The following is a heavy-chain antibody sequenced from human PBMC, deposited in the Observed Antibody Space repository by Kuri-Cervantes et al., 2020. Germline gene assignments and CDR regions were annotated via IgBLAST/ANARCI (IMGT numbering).Heavy chain of an antibody. D-gene: IGHD3-10*01. CDR1: GYTFTSYA. CDR3: VRCYYGAGIYYGFEDYGMDV. J-gene: IGHJ6*02. Sequence: ASVKVSCKASGYTFTSYAMHWVRQAPGQRLEWMGWINAGNGNTKYSQKFQGRVTITRDTSASAAYMGLSSLRSGDSAVYHCVRCYYGAGIYYGFEDYGMDVWGQGTTVTVSS. CDR2: INAGNGNT. V-gene: IGHV1-3*01.